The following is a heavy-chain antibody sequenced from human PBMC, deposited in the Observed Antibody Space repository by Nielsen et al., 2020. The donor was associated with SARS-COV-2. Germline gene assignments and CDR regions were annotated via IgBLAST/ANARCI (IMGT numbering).Heavy chain of an antibody. D-gene: IGHD3-3*01. J-gene: IGHJ6*03. CDR2: FDPEDGET. V-gene: IGHV1-24*01. Sequence: ASVKVSCKVSGYTLTELSMHWVRQAPGKGLEWMGGFDPEDGETIYAQKFQGRVTMTEDTSTDTAYMELSSLRSEDTAVYYCARVVALEGVVITPFTHYYYYYMDVWGKGTTVTVSS. CDR3: ARVVALEGVVITPFTHYYYYYMDV. CDR1: GYTLTELS.